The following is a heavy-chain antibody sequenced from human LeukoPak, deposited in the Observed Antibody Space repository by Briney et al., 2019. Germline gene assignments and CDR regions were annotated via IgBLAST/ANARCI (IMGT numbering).Heavy chain of an antibody. V-gene: IGHV3-20*04. CDR1: GFTFDDYG. CDR2: INWNGGST. Sequence: GGSLRLSCAASGFTFDDYGMSWVRQAPGKGPEWVSGINWNGGSTGYADSVKGRFTISRDNAKNSLYLQMNSLRAEDTALYYCARDKAAADTSDYWGQGTLVTVSS. CDR3: ARDKAAADTSDY. D-gene: IGHD6-13*01. J-gene: IGHJ4*02.